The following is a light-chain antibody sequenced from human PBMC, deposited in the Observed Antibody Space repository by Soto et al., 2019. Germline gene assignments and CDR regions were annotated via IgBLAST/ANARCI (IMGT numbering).Light chain of an antibody. CDR3: SSYAGTYIL. V-gene: IGLV2-11*01. J-gene: IGLJ2*01. CDR2: DVS. CDR1: SSDVGGYNY. Sequence: QSALTQPRSVSGSPGQSVTISCTGTSSDVGGYNYVSWYQQHPGKAPKVMIYDVSKRPSGVPDRFSGSKSGNTASLTISGLQAEDEADYYCSSYAGTYILFGVGTKLTVL.